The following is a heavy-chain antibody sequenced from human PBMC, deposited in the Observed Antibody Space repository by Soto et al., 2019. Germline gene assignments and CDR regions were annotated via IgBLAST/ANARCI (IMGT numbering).Heavy chain of an antibody. J-gene: IGHJ6*02. Sequence: PGGSLRLSCAASGFTFSSYGMHWIRQAPGKGLEWVAVISYDGSNKYYADSVKGRFTISRDNSKNTLYLQMNSLRAEDTAVYYCAKGYSYGLGYYYGMDVWGQGTTVTVSS. D-gene: IGHD5-18*01. CDR3: AKGYSYGLGYYYGMDV. CDR2: ISYDGSNK. CDR1: GFTFSSYG. V-gene: IGHV3-30*18.